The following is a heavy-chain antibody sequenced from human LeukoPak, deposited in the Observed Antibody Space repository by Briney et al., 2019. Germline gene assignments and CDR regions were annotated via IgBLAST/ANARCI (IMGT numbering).Heavy chain of an antibody. V-gene: IGHV4-34*01. CDR3: ARDVMGCFDY. J-gene: IGHJ4*02. CDR2: INHSGST. D-gene: IGHD2-8*01. Sequence: SETLSLTCAVYGGSFSGYYWSWIRPPPGKGLEWIGEINHSGSTNYNPSLKSRVTISVDTSKNQFSLRLSSVTAADTAVYYCARDVMGCFDYWGQGTLVTVSS. CDR1: GGSFSGYY.